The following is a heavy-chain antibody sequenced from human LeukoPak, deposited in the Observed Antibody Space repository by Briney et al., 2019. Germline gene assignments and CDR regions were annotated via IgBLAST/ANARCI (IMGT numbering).Heavy chain of an antibody. Sequence: SGGSLRLSCAASGFTFSSYWMSWVRQAPGKGLEWVANIKQDGSEKYYVDSVKGRFTISRDNAKNSLYLQMNSLRAEDTAVYYCARKTLYSFGPSYDYWGQGTLVTVSS. V-gene: IGHV3-7*01. D-gene: IGHD2-2*01. J-gene: IGHJ4*02. CDR1: GFTFSSYW. CDR3: ARKTLYSFGPSYDY. CDR2: IKQDGSEK.